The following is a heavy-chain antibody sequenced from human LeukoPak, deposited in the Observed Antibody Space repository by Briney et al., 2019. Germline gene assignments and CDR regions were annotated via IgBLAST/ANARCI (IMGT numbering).Heavy chain of an antibody. J-gene: IGHJ6*02. Sequence: RESLRLSCAASGFTFSDYWMTWVRQAPGKGLEWVANIKQDGSAKFYVDSVKGRFTISRDNAKNSLYLQMNSLRAEDTAVYYCARAINVDVWGQGTTVTVSS. CDR3: ARAINVDV. D-gene: IGHD2-21*01. CDR2: IKQDGSAK. V-gene: IGHV3-7*01. CDR1: GFTFSDYW.